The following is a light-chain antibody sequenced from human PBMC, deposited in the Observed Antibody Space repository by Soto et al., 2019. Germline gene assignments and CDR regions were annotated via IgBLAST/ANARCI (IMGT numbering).Light chain of an antibody. V-gene: IGLV2-14*01. J-gene: IGLJ1*01. CDR2: DVS. CDR1: SSDVGGYNY. CDR3: CSYTTSNTRQIV. Sequence: QSVLTQPASVSGSPGQSITISCTGTSSDVGGYNYVSWYQQHPGKAPQFMIYDVSNRPSGVSNLFSGSKSGNTASLTISGLQAEDEADYYCCSYTTSNTRQIVFGTGTKVTVL.